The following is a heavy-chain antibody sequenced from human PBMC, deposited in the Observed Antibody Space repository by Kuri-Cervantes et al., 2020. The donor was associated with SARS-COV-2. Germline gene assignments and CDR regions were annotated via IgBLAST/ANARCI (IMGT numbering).Heavy chain of an antibody. Sequence: GESLKISCAASGFTFSSYAMSWVRQAPGKGLEWVAVISHDGTTQNYADSLKGLFTISRDNSKNTLYLELNSLRAEDTAVYYCARDGSPRVWNGYYMDYWGQGTLVTVSS. CDR1: GFTFSSYA. V-gene: IGHV3-30-3*01. D-gene: IGHD3-3*01. CDR2: ISHDGTTQ. J-gene: IGHJ4*02. CDR3: ARDGSPRVWNGYYMDY.